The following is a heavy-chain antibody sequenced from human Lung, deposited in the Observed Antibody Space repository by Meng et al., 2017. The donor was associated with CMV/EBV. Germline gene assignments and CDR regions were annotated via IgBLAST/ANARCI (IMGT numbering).Heavy chain of an antibody. J-gene: IGHJ4*02. CDR2: IRYDGSNK. CDR1: GFTFSSYG. V-gene: IGHV3-30*02. D-gene: IGHD3-22*01. Sequence: GESLKISCAASGFTFSSYGMHWVRQAPGKGLEWVAFIRYDGSNKYYADSVKGRFTISRNNSKNTLYLQMNSMRAEDTAVYYCAKVFCDSSGYYSEEDENCEDWGQGTLVTVSS. CDR3: AKVFCDSSGYYSEEDENCED.